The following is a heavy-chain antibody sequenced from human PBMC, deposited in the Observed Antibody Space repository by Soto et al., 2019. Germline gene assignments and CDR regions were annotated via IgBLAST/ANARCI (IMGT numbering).Heavy chain of an antibody. CDR1: GFTFDDYG. V-gene: IGHV3-20*04. CDR2: INWNGGST. CDR3: ARNIQIVGALVFDY. Sequence: GGSLRLSCAASGFTFDDYGMSWVRQAPGKGLEWVSGINWNGGSTGYADSVKGRFTISRDNAKNSLYLQMNSLRAEDTALYYCARNIQIVGALVFDYWGQGTLVTVSS. J-gene: IGHJ4*02. D-gene: IGHD1-26*01.